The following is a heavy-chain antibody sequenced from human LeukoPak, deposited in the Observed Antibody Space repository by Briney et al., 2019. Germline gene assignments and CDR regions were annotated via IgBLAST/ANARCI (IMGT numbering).Heavy chain of an antibody. CDR2: IYHRGNT. D-gene: IGHD3-10*01. Sequence: SETLSLTCTVSGYSISTGYYWGWIRQPPGKGLEWIGGIYHRGNTYYNPSLKSRITMSVDTSKNQFSLKLTSVTAADTAVYYCARVLDYYGSGIYSFDHWGQGILVTVSS. V-gene: IGHV4-38-2*02. J-gene: IGHJ4*02. CDR3: ARVLDYYGSGIYSFDH. CDR1: GYSISTGYY.